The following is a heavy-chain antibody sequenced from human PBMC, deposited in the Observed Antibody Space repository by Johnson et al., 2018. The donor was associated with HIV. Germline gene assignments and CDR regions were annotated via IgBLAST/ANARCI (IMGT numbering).Heavy chain of an antibody. CDR2: IKCDGSEK. Sequence: VQPVESGGGLLQPGGSLRLSSAAYGFTFSSSWMPWVCQAPEKGLEWVADIKCDGSEKYYVDSVKGRLTISRDNSKNTLYLQMNSLRAEDTAVYYCAKEDYYGSGSYDAFDIWGQGTMVTVSS. J-gene: IGHJ3*02. CDR3: AKEDYYGSGSYDAFDI. D-gene: IGHD3-10*01. CDR1: GFTFSSSW. V-gene: IGHV3-52*01.